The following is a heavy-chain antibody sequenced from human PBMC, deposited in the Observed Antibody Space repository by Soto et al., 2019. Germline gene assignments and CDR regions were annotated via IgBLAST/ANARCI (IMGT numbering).Heavy chain of an antibody. CDR2: ISYDGSNK. CDR1: GFTFSSYG. CDR3: AKVGKLVISLSYYYYYYMDV. D-gene: IGHD3-9*01. V-gene: IGHV3-30*18. J-gene: IGHJ6*03. Sequence: GGSLRLSCAASGFTFSSYGMHWVRQAPGKGLEWVAVISYDGSNKYYADSVKGRFTISRDNSKNTLYLQMNSLRAEDTAVYYCAKVGKLVISLSYYYYYYMDVWGKGTMVTVSS.